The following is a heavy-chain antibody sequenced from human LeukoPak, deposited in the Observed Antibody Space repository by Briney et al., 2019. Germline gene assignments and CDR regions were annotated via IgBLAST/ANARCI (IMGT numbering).Heavy chain of an antibody. CDR2: IYGDGST. J-gene: IGHJ6*02. Sequence: PGGSLRLSCLVSGFSVSHNYVAWVRRAPGKGLDWVSNIYGDGSTNYADSVRGRFTISRDNSKNTLYLQMNSLRAEDTAVYYCASARSPQYSSGWYGYYYYYGMDVWGQGTTVTVSS. D-gene: IGHD6-19*01. V-gene: IGHV3-66*02. CDR3: ASARSPQYSSGWYGYYYYYGMDV. CDR1: GFSVSHNY.